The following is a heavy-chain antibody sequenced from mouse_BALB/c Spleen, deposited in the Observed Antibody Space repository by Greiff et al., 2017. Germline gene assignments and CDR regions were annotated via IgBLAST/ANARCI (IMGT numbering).Heavy chain of an antibody. Sequence: EVQLVESGGGLVKPGGSLKLSCAASGFTFSDYYMYWVRQTPEKRLEWVATISDGGSYTYYPDSVKGRFTISRDNAKNNLYLQMSSLKSEDTAMYYCTELGRGAFDYWGRGTTLTVSS. J-gene: IGHJ2*01. CDR1: GFTFSDYY. CDR2: ISDGGSYT. V-gene: IGHV5-4*02. CDR3: TELGRGAFDY. D-gene: IGHD4-1*01.